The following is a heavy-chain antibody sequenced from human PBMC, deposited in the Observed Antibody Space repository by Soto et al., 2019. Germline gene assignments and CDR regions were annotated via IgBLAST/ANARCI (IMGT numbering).Heavy chain of an antibody. CDR3: AKKRDSASIPSCY. V-gene: IGHV3-23*04. J-gene: IGHJ4*02. CDR1: GFTFSNYA. D-gene: IGHD6-6*01. CDR2: IGGTGGSK. Sequence: EVQLVESGGGLVQPGGSLRLSCAASGFTFSNYAMSWVRQAPGKGLEWVSAIGGTGGSKYYADSVKGRFTISRDNSKNSLYLQMNSLRSEDTAVYYCAKKRDSASIPSCYWGQVTLFTVAS.